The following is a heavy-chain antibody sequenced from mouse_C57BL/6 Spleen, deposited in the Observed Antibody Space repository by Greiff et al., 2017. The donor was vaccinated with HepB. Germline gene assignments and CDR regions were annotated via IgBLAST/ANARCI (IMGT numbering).Heavy chain of an antibody. CDR1: GFTFSSYA. Sequence: EVKLVESGGGLVKPGGSLKLSCAASGFTFSSYAMSWVRQTPEKRLEWVATISDGGSYTNYPDNVKGRFTISRDNAKNNLYLQMSHLKSEDTAMYYCAREGITFDYWGQGTTLTVSS. CDR3: AREGITFDY. D-gene: IGHD1-1*01. V-gene: IGHV5-4*01. J-gene: IGHJ2*01. CDR2: ISDGGSYT.